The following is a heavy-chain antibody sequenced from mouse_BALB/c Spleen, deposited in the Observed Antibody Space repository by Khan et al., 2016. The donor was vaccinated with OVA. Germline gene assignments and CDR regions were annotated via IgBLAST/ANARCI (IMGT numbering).Heavy chain of an antibody. J-gene: IGHJ3*01. CDR3: APYGNFFAY. CDR1: GYSITSDYS. D-gene: IGHD2-1*01. Sequence: EVQLQESGPDLVKPSQSLSLTCTVTGYSITSDYSWHWIRQFPGNKLEWMGYIRYSGSTNYNQSLKSRISITRDTSKNQFFLQLNSVTTEDTATYYCAPYGNFFAYWGQGTLVTVSA. CDR2: IRYSGST. V-gene: IGHV3-1*02.